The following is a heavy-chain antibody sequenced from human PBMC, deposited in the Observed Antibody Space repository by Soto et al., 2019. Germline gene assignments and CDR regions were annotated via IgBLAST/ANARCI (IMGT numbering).Heavy chain of an antibody. J-gene: IGHJ5*02. CDR3: ARKGIAAARGWFDP. D-gene: IGHD6-13*01. V-gene: IGHV4-34*01. CDR2: INHSGST. CDR1: GASFSGYY. Sequence: QVQLQQWGAGLLKPSETLSLTCAVYGASFSGYYWSWIRQPPGKGLEWIGEINHSGSTNYNPSLKSRGTISVDTSKNQFSLKLSSVTAADTAVYYCARKGIAAARGWFDPWGQGTLVTVSS.